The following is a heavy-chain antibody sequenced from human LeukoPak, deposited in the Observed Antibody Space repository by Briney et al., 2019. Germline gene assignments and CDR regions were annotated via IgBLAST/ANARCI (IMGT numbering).Heavy chain of an antibody. Sequence: GGSLRLSCAASGFTVSSNYMSCVRQAPGKGLEWVSVIYSGGSTYYTDPVKGRFTISRDSSTNTLYLQMNSLRAEDTAVYYCARDRPYGGKGDFDYWGQGTLVTVSS. V-gene: IGHV3-66*01. CDR1: GFTVSSNY. D-gene: IGHD4-23*01. J-gene: IGHJ4*02. CDR2: IYSGGST. CDR3: ARDRPYGGKGDFDY.